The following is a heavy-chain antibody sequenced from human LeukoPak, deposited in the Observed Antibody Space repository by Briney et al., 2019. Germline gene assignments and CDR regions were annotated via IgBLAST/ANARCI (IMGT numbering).Heavy chain of an antibody. CDR1: GGTFSSYA. D-gene: IGHD4-17*01. V-gene: IGHV1-69*13. CDR3: ARGKGAYGDYDVANWFDP. Sequence: GASVKVSCKTSGGTFSSYAISWVRQAPGQGLEWMGGIIPIFGTANYAQTFQRRVTITADESTSTAYMELSSLRSEDTAVYYCARGKGAYGDYDVANWFDPWGQGTLVTVSS. CDR2: IIPIFGTA. J-gene: IGHJ5*02.